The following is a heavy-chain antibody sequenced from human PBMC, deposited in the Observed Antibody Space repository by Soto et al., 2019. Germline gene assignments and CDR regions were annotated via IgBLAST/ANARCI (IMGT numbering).Heavy chain of an antibody. V-gene: IGHV3-23*01. J-gene: IGHJ4*02. CDR3: ANAHSERGGYSGYEGY. Sequence: GGSLRLSCAASGFTFSSYAMSWVRQAPGKGLEWVSAISGSGGSTYYADSVKGRFTISRDNSKNTLYLQMNSLRAEDTAVYYCANAHSERGGYSGYEGYWGQGTLVTVSS. CDR2: ISGSGGST. CDR1: GFTFSSYA. D-gene: IGHD5-12*01.